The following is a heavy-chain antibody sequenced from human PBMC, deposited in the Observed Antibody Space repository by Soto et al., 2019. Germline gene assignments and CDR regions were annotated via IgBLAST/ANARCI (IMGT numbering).Heavy chain of an antibody. CDR1: GFSLSTSGVG. Sequence: QITLKESGPTLVKPTQTLTLTCTFSGFSLSTSGVGVGWIRQPPGKALEWLALIYWNDDKRYSPSLKSRLTTTKDTSKNQVVFTMTNMAPVDTATYYCAHSGSSSPYYYYGMDVWGQGTTVTVSS. CDR2: IYWNDDK. V-gene: IGHV2-5*01. CDR3: AHSGSSSPYYYYGMDV. D-gene: IGHD1-26*01. J-gene: IGHJ6*02.